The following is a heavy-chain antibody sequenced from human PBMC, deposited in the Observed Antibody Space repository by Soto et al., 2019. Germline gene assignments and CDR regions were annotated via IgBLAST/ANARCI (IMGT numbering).Heavy chain of an antibody. CDR1: GGSISSYY. CDR2: IYTSGST. D-gene: IGHD6-13*01. V-gene: IGHV4-4*07. CDR3: ATESSAAASEDYYYGMDV. J-gene: IGHJ6*02. Sequence: SETLSLTCTVSGGSISSYYWSWIRQPAGKGLEWIGRIYTSGSTYYNPSLKSRVTISVDTSKNQFSLKLSSVTAADTAVYYYATESSAAASEDYYYGMDVWGQGTTVTVSS.